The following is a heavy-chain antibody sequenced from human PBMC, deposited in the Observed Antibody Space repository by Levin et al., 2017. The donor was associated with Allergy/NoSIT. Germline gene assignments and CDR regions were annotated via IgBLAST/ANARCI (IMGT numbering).Heavy chain of an antibody. D-gene: IGHD3-10*01. CDR2: IKQDGSDK. Sequence: ETLSLTCAASGFTFRTFWMAWVRQAPGKGPEWVANIKQDGSDKYYVESVEGRFTVSRDNAKNSLYLQMNSLRVEDTAVYYCARDHDGEDEYFDFWGQGTLVTVSS. J-gene: IGHJ4*02. CDR1: GFTFRTFW. V-gene: IGHV3-7*01. CDR3: ARDHDGEDEYFDF.